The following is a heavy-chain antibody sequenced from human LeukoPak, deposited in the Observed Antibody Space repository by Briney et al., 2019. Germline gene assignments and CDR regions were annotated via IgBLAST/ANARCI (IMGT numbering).Heavy chain of an antibody. CDR2: VNPSGSYT. Sequence: GRSLRLSCAASGFTFNTYAMSWVRQAPGKGLEWVSYVNPSGSYTNYADSVKGRFAISRDNAKNSLYLQMNSLRAEDTAVYYCGRGHYGLDVWGQGTTVTVSS. CDR1: GFTFNTYA. J-gene: IGHJ6*02. V-gene: IGHV3-11*05. CDR3: GRGHYGLDV.